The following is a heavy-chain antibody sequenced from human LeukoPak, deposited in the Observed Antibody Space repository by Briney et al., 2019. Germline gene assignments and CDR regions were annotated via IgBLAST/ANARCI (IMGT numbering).Heavy chain of an antibody. V-gene: IGHV3-23*01. J-gene: IGHJ5*02. CDR3: AKDRSSWYYPFDH. CDR1: GFTFSSYA. Sequence: GGSLRLSCAASGFTFSSYALSWVGQAPGKRLEWVSAISGGGYNTYYADSVKGRFTMSRDNSKNTVYLQMNSLRAEDTALYYCAKDRSSWYYPFDHWGQGTLVTVSS. CDR2: ISGGGYNT. D-gene: IGHD6-13*01.